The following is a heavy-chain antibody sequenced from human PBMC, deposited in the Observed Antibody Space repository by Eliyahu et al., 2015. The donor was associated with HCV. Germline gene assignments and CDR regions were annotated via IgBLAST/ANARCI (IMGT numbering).Heavy chain of an antibody. D-gene: IGHD6-19*01. CDR3: ARGPRAVAGKHFQH. CDR2: INHSGST. CDR1: GXSFSGYY. Sequence: QVQLQQWGAGLLKPSETLSLTCAVYGXSFSGYYWXWIRQPPGKGLEWIGEINHSGSTNYNPSLKSRVTISVDTSKNQFSLKLSSVTAADTAVYYCARGPRAVAGKHFQHWGQGTLVTVSS. V-gene: IGHV4-34*01. J-gene: IGHJ1*01.